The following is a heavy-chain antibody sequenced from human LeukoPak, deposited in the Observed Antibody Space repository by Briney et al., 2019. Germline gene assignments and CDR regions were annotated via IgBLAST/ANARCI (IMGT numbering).Heavy chain of an antibody. Sequence: SETLSLTCTVSGGSISSYYWSWIRQPPGKGLEWMGYIYYSGSTNYNPSLKSRVTISVDTSKNQFSLKLSSVTAADTAVYYCARVDIAVAGTFFDYWGQGTLVTVSS. CDR1: GGSISSYY. D-gene: IGHD6-19*01. J-gene: IGHJ4*02. CDR2: IYYSGST. V-gene: IGHV4-59*01. CDR3: ARVDIAVAGTFFDY.